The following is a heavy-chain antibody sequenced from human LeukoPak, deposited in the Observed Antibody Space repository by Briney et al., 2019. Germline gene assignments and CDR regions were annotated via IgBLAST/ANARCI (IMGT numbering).Heavy chain of an antibody. D-gene: IGHD6-13*01. Sequence: PGASLRLSCAASGFTFSSYAMSWVRQAQGKGLEWVSAISGRGGNINYAESVKGRFTISRDNSKNTLYLQMNSLRADDTAVYYCATLIAAAGPPSAFDAFDIWGQGTMVTVSS. CDR3: ATLIAAAGPPSAFDAFDI. V-gene: IGHV3-23*01. CDR1: GFTFSSYA. CDR2: ISGRGGNI. J-gene: IGHJ3*02.